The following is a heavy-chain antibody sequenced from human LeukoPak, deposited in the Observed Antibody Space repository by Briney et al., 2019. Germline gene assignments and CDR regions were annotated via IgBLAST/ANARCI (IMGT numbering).Heavy chain of an antibody. CDR3: ARVIVPAAMYAYYYMDV. CDR2: MNPNSGNT. CDR1: GYTFTSYD. V-gene: IGHV1-8*03. J-gene: IGHJ6*03. Sequence: GASVKVSCKASGYTFTSYDINWVRQATGQGLEWMGWMNPNSGNTGYAQKFQGRVTITRNTSISTAYMELSSLRSEDTAVYYCARVIVPAAMYAYYYMDVWGKGTTVTVSS. D-gene: IGHD2-2*01.